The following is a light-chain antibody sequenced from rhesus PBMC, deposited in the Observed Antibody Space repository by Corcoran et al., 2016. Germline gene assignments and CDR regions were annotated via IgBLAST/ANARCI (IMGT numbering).Light chain of an antibody. Sequence: EIVVTQSPATLSLSPGERATLSCRASHSVGSYLAWYTQKPGQAPRHSIYGASTRATGIPDRFSGSGAGTDFTLPLSSLEHEDVEVYYCQQSSNLWTFGQETKGEIK. CDR1: HSVGSY. J-gene: IGKJ1*01. V-gene: IGKV3-24*04. CDR2: GAS. CDR3: QQSSNLWT.